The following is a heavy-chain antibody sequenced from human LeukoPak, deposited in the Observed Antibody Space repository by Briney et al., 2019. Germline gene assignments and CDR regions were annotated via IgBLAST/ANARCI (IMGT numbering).Heavy chain of an antibody. CDR3: ARPSSTSSARNYYYYGMDV. J-gene: IGHJ6*02. CDR2: VSGYNGNT. CDR1: GYTFTSYG. D-gene: IGHD2-2*01. V-gene: IGHV1-18*01. Sequence: ASVKVSCKASGYTFTSYGITWVRQAPAQGLEWVGWVSGYNGNTNYAQKLQGRVTMTTDTSTSTAYMELRGLRSDDTAVYYCARPSSTSSARNYYYYGMDVWGQGTTVTVSS.